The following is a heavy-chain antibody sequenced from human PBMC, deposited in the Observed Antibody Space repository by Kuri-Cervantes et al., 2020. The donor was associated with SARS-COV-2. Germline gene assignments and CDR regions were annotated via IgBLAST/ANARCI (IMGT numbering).Heavy chain of an antibody. V-gene: IGHV1-2*02. J-gene: IGHJ5*02. CDR3: ARETYYDFWSGLNWFDP. CDR2: INPNSGGT. Sequence: ASVKVSCKASGGTFSSYAISWVRQAPGQGLEWMGWINPNSGGTNYAQKFQGRVTMTRDTSISTAYMELSRLRSDDTAVYYCARETYYDFWSGLNWFDPWGQGTLVTVSS. D-gene: IGHD3-3*01. CDR1: GGTFSSYA.